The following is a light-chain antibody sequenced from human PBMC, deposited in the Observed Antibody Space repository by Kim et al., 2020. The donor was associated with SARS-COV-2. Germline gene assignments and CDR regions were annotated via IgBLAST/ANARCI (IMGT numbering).Light chain of an antibody. J-gene: IGKJ1*01. CDR1: QGISNY. Sequence: VSVGDGVTITCRASQGISNYLAWYQQKPGEAPTLLIYAATALQLGVSARFSGSGSGTDFTLTISDLQPEDVATYYCQKYNSAPWTFGRGTKVDIK. V-gene: IGKV1-27*01. CDR2: AAT. CDR3: QKYNSAPWT.